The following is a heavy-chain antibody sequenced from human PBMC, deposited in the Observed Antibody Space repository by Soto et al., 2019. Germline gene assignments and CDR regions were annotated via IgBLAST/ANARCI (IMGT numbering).Heavy chain of an antibody. CDR3: ATPAARPLGADY. D-gene: IGHD6-6*01. J-gene: IGHJ4*02. V-gene: IGHV5-10-1*01. CDR1: GYSFTSYW. CDR2: IDPSDSYT. Sequence: PGESLKISCKGSGYSFTSYWISWVRQMPGKGLEWMGRIDPSDSYTNYSPSFQGHVTISADKSISTAYLQWSSLKASDTAMYDCATPAARPLGADYWGQGTLVTVSS.